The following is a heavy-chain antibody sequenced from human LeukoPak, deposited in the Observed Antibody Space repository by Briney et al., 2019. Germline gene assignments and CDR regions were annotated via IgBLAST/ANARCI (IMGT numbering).Heavy chain of an antibody. Sequence: GGSLRLSCAASGFSFSSYAMSWVRQAPGKGLEWVSAISGSGGSTYYADSVKGRFTISRDNSKNTLYLQMNSLRAEDTAVYYCAKVRYCSSTSCYAFDYWGQGTLVTVSS. D-gene: IGHD2-2*01. CDR3: AKVRYCSSTSCYAFDY. J-gene: IGHJ4*02. CDR2: ISGSGGST. CDR1: GFSFSSYA. V-gene: IGHV3-23*01.